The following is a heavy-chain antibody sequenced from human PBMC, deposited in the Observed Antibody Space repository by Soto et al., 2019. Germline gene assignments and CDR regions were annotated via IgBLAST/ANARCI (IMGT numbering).Heavy chain of an antibody. J-gene: IGHJ6*02. Sequence: ASVKVSCKASGYTFTGYYMHWVLQAPGQGLEWMGWINPNSGGTNYAQKFQGRVTMTRDTSISTAYMELSRLRSDDTAVYYCARGPSSSSPYYYYGMDVWGQGTTVTVSS. D-gene: IGHD6-6*01. CDR1: GYTFTGYY. CDR3: ARGPSSSSPYYYYGMDV. V-gene: IGHV1-2*02. CDR2: INPNSGGT.